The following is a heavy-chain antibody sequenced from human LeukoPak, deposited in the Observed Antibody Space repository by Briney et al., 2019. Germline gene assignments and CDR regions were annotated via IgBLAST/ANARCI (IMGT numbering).Heavy chain of an antibody. CDR1: GFTFSSYE. Sequence: GGSLRLSCAASGFTFSSYEMNWVRQAPGKGLEWVSYISSSGSTIYYADSVKGRFTISRDNPKNPLYLQMNSLRAEDTAVYYCARGLFSSGWYPIDYWGQGTLVTVSS. V-gene: IGHV3-48*03. D-gene: IGHD6-19*01. J-gene: IGHJ4*02. CDR2: ISSSGSTI. CDR3: ARGLFSSGWYPIDY.